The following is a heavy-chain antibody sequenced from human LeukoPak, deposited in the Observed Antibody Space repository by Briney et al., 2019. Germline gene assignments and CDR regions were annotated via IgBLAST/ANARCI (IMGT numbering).Heavy chain of an antibody. Sequence: GGSLRLPCAASGFTFSNAWMSWVRQAPGKGLEWVGRIKSKTDGGTTDYAARVKGRFNISREETKKKLYLQMNSLKTEDTAVYYCTTGVVVPAAMGDFDYWGQGTLVTVSS. CDR3: TTGVVVPAAMGDFDY. J-gene: IGHJ4*02. D-gene: IGHD2-2*01. CDR1: GFTFSNAW. CDR2: IKSKTDGGTT. V-gene: IGHV3-15*01.